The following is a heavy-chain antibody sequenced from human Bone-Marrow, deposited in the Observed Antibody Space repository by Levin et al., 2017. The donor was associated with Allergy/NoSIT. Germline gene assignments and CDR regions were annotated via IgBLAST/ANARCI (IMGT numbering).Heavy chain of an antibody. V-gene: IGHV3-30*03. D-gene: IGHD3-10*01. CDR2: ISYDGSNK. CDR1: GFTFSSYG. J-gene: IGHJ4*02. Sequence: GGSLRLSCAASGFTFSSYGMHWVRQAPGKGLEWVAVISYDGSNKYYADSVKGRFTISRDNSKNTLYLQMNSLRAEDTAVYYCTSYGSGRNDDHWGQGTLVTVSS. CDR3: TSYGSGRNDDH.